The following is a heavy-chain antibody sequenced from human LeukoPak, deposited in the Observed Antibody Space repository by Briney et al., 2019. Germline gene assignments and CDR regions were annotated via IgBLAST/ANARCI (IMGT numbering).Heavy chain of an antibody. D-gene: IGHD5-18*01. CDR3: AATVDTAMVNFDY. V-gene: IGHV4-61*02. Sequence: SQTLSLTCTVSGGSISSGSYYWSWIRQPAGKGLEWIGRIYTSGSTNYNPSLKSRVTISVDTSKNQFSLKLSSVTAADTAVYYCAATVDTAMVNFDYWGQGTLVTVSS. CDR2: IYTSGST. J-gene: IGHJ4*02. CDR1: GGSISSGSYY.